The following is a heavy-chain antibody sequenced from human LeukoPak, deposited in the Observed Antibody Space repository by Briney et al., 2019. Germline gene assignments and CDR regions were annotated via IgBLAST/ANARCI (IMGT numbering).Heavy chain of an antibody. Sequence: PGGSLRLSCAASGFTFSSSEMNWVRQAPGKGLEWVSYISSSGSTIYYADSVKGRFTISRDNAKNTLYLQMNSLRAEDTAVYYCAKDYNRAYYYGSGFDYWGQGTLVTVSS. CDR3: AKDYNRAYYYGSGFDY. V-gene: IGHV3-48*03. D-gene: IGHD3-10*01. CDR1: GFTFSSSE. J-gene: IGHJ4*02. CDR2: ISSSGSTI.